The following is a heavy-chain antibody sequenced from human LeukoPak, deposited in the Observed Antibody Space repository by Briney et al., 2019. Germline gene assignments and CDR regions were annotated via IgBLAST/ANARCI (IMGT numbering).Heavy chain of an antibody. Sequence: PGGSLRLSCAASGFTFNKYTMNWVRQAPGKGLEWVSSISTSSSYIYYADSVKGRFTISRDNAKNTLYLQMNSLRAEDTAVYYCARNYGSGSYYNVAYYYYYYMDVWGKGTTVTVSS. D-gene: IGHD3-10*01. CDR3: ARNYGSGSYYNVAYYYYYYMDV. CDR1: GFTFNKYT. CDR2: ISTSSSYI. V-gene: IGHV3-21*01. J-gene: IGHJ6*03.